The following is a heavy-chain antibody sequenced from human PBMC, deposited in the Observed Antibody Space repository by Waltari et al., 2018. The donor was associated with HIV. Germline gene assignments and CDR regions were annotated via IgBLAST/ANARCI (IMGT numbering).Heavy chain of an antibody. D-gene: IGHD3-3*01. CDR3: ARDEGWGEYNYFWVGLDYDGMDV. Sequence: QLQLVQSGAEVKKPGASVKVSCKTSGYTFTSYYIHWVRQAPGQGLAWVGIIHPRWCSTRYAQKLQCRVTLTRNTSRRTVSMELSMLGAEDTAAYYCARDEGWGEYNYFWVGLDYDGMDVWGQGPTVTSSS. CDR1: GYTFTSYY. CDR2: IHPRWCST. J-gene: IGHJ6*02. V-gene: IGHV1-46*04.